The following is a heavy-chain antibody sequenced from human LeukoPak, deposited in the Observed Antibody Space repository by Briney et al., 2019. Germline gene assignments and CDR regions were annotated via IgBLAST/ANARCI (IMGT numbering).Heavy chain of an antibody. CDR1: GFTFNSYS. Sequence: GRSLRLSCAASGFTFNSYSMHWVRQAPGKGLEWVTAISDDETYKFYADSVKGRFTISRDNAKNSLYLQMNSLRVEDTAVYYCAKVAKYYYGSETYYFFEHWGQGTPVTASS. CDR2: ISDDETYK. CDR3: AKVAKYYYGSETYYFFEH. V-gene: IGHV3-30-3*01. D-gene: IGHD3-10*01. J-gene: IGHJ4*02.